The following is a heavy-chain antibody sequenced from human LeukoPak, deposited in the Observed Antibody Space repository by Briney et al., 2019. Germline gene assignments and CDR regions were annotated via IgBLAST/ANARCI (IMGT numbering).Heavy chain of an antibody. CDR1: EFSVGSNY. V-gene: IGHV3-23*01. CDR2: ISGNSGGST. CDR3: AKGAARPFGDY. J-gene: IGHJ4*02. Sequence: GGSLRLSCAASEFSVGSNYMTWVRQAPGKGLEWVSAISGNSGGSTYYADSVKGRFTISRDNSKNTLYLQMNSLRAEDTALYYCAKGAARPFGDYWGQGTLVTVSS. D-gene: IGHD6-6*01.